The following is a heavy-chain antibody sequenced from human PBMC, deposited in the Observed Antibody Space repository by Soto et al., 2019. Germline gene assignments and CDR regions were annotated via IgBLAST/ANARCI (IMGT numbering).Heavy chain of an antibody. CDR1: GFKFDDYA. V-gene: IGHV3-9*03. J-gene: IGHJ6*01. CDR3: AKGCIGVPGFNGMDV. CDR2: ISWNSGGI. D-gene: IGHD6-19*01. Sequence: EVQLVESGGGLVQPGRSLRLSCAAAGFKFDDYAMHWVRQAPGKGLEWVAGISWNSGGIVYADSVKGRFTISRDNAKRSPYLQRNSLRAEDMAFYYCAKGCIGVPGFNGMDVWGQGSTVTVSS.